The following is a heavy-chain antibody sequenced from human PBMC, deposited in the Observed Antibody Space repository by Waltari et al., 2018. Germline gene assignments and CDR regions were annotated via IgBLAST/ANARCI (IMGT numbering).Heavy chain of an antibody. CDR3: AGSTITVGATTSAFDI. J-gene: IGHJ3*02. D-gene: IGHD1-26*01. CDR1: GGSISSYY. CDR2: IYDSGIT. V-gene: IGHV4-59*01. Sequence: QVQLQESGPGLVKPSETLSLTCTVSGGSISSYYWSWIRQPPGKGLEWIGYIYDSGITNYNPCLKSRVHISVDTSKNQFSLKLSSVIAAETAVYYCAGSTITVGATTSAFDIWGQGTMVIVSS.